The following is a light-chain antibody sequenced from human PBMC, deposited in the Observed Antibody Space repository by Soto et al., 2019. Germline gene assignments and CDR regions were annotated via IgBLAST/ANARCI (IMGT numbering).Light chain of an antibody. CDR2: GAS. CDR1: QSISSE. CDR3: QQYNGWPRT. V-gene: IGKV3-15*01. J-gene: IGKJ1*01. Sequence: EIVVTQSPATLSVSQGERATLSCRASQSISSELAWYQQIPGQAPRLLIYGASTRAAGIPARFSGSGSGSEFTLTISSLQSEDFAVYYCQQYNGWPRTFGQGTKVEIK.